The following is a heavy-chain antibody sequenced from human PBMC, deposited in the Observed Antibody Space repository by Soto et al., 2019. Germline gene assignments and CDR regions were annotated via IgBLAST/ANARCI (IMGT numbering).Heavy chain of an antibody. CDR1: GFTVSSNY. CDR2: IYSGGST. V-gene: IGHV3-66*01. CDR3: ARGGKLRFLEWLLYSLDH. Sequence: GGSLRLSCAASGFTVSSNYMSWVRQAPGKGLEWVSVIYSGGSTHYADSVKGRFTISRDNSKNTLYFQMNSLRAEDTAVYYCARGGKLRFLEWLLYSLDHWGQGTLVTVSS. D-gene: IGHD3-3*01. J-gene: IGHJ4*02.